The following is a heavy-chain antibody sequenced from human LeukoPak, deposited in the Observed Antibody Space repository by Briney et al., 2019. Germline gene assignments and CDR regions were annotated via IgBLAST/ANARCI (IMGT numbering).Heavy chain of an antibody. CDR1: GDSVSSNSAA. CDR2: TYYRSKWYN. J-gene: IGHJ4*02. CDR3: ARADKTYCGGDCYSWFDY. V-gene: IGHV6-1*01. D-gene: IGHD2-21*01. Sequence: SQTLSLTCAISGDSVSSNSAAWNWIRQSPSRGLEWLGRTYYRSKWYNDYAVSVKSRITINPDTSKNQFSLQLNSVTPEDTAVYYCARADKTYCGGDCYSWFDYWGQGTLVTVSS.